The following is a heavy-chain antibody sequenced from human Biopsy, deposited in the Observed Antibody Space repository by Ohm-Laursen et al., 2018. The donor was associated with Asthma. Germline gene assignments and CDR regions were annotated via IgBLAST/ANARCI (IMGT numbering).Heavy chain of an antibody. J-gene: IGHJ5*02. CDR2: IYWDDDK. V-gene: IGHV2-5*02. CDR1: GFSLSTSGVG. D-gene: IGHD6-6*01. CDR3: AHQYSSLRGWAFDP. Sequence: TQTLTLTRTFSGFSLSTSGVGVGWIRQPPGKALEWLALIYWDDDKRYSPSLKSRLTITKDNSKNQVVLTMTNMDPVDTATYYCAHQYSSLRGWAFDPWGQGTLVTVSS.